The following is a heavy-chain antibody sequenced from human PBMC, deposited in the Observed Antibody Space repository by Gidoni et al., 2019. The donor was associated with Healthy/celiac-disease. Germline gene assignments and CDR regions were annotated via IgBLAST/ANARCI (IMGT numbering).Heavy chain of an antibody. CDR2: INHSGST. CDR1: GGSFSGYY. Sequence: QVQLQQLGAGLLKPSETLSLTCAVYGGSFSGYYWSWIRQPPGKGLEWIGEINHSGSTNYNPSLKSRVTISVDTSKNQFSLKLSSVTAADTAVYYCARLKVATIGEGYYYYYGMDVWGQGTTVTVSS. D-gene: IGHD5-12*01. V-gene: IGHV4-34*01. J-gene: IGHJ6*02. CDR3: ARLKVATIGEGYYYYYGMDV.